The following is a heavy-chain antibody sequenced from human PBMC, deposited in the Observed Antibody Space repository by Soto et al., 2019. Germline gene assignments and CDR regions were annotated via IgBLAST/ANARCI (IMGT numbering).Heavy chain of an antibody. Sequence: TSETLSLTCNVSGGSISTYYWNWVRQPAGKGLEWVGLVYRGGSTKYKPSLKSRVTMSVDTSKNQFSLTLSTVTAADTAVYYCARNTRGGSSQSSDYSYGMDVWGQGTTVTVSS. CDR2: VYRGGST. J-gene: IGHJ6*02. CDR3: ARNTRGGSSQSSDYSYGMDV. V-gene: IGHV4-4*07. D-gene: IGHD3-10*01. CDR1: GGSISTYY.